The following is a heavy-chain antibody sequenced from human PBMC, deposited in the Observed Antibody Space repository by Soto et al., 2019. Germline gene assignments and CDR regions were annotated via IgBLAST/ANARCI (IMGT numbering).Heavy chain of an antibody. D-gene: IGHD6-13*01. CDR3: ARSHGIAAAVYDY. V-gene: IGHV4-39*07. J-gene: IGHJ4*02. CDR1: GGSISSSSYY. Sequence: SETLSLTCTVSGGSISSSSYYWGWIRQPPGKGLEWIGSIYYSGSTYYNPSLKSRVTISVDTSKNQFSLKLSSVTAADTAVYYCARSHGIAAAVYDYWGQGTLVTVSS. CDR2: IYYSGST.